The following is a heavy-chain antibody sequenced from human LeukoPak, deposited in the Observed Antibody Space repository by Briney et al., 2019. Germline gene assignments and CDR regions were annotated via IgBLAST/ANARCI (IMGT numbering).Heavy chain of an antibody. J-gene: IGHJ4*02. CDR1: GYTFTSYY. V-gene: IGHV1-46*01. Sequence: GASVKVSCKASGYTFTSYYMHWVRQAPGQGLEWMGIINPSGGSTSYARKFQGRVTMTRDTSTSTVYMELSSLRSEDTAVYYCARDPSPDSSGYYPDDYWGQGTLVTVSS. CDR2: INPSGGST. CDR3: ARDPSPDSSGYYPDDY. D-gene: IGHD3-22*01.